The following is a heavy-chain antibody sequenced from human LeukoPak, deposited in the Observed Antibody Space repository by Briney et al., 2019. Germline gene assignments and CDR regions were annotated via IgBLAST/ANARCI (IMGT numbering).Heavy chain of an antibody. V-gene: IGHV1-2*02. CDR2: INPNSGGT. D-gene: IGHD2-8*01. CDR1: GYTFTGYY. J-gene: IGHJ5*01. Sequence: ASVKVSCKASGYTFTGYYMHWVRQAPGQGLEWMGWINPNSGGTNYAQKFQGRVTMTRDTSISTAYVELSRLRSDDTAVYYCVRERPRQTQQMVADDSWGPGTLVIVSS. CDR3: VRERPRQTQQMVADDS.